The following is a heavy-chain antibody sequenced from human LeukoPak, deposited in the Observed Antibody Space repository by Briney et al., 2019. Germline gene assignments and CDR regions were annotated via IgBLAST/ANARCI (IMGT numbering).Heavy chain of an antibody. CDR1: GFTFSSYW. J-gene: IGHJ4*02. D-gene: IGHD3-9*01. Sequence: PGGFLRLSCAASGFTFSSYWMSWVRQAPGKGLEWVANIKQDGSEKYYVDSVKGRFTTSRDNSKNTLYLQMNSLRAEDTAVYYCAKAPSVDWLLDYWGQGTLVTVSS. CDR3: AKAPSVDWLLDY. CDR2: IKQDGSEK. V-gene: IGHV3-7*01.